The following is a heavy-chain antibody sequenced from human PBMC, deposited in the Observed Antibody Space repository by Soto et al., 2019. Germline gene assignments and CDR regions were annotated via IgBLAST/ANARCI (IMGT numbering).Heavy chain of an antibody. J-gene: IGHJ4*02. CDR3: ARNIAAAGTIFDY. CDR1: GGSISSYY. CDR2: IYYSGST. Sequence: SETLSLTCTVSGGSISSYYWSWIRQPPGKGLEWIGYIYYSGSTNYNPSLKSRVTISVDTSKNQFSLKLSSVTAADTAVYYCARNIAAAGTIFDYWGQGTLVTISS. V-gene: IGHV4-59*01. D-gene: IGHD6-13*01.